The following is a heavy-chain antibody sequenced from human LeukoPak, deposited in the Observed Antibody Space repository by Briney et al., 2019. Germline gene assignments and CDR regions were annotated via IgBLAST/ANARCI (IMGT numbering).Heavy chain of an antibody. CDR3: AREVGCSSTSCYPYCGGDCHTSGAFDI. CDR2: IIPIFGTA. CDR1: GGTFSSYA. Sequence: SVKVSCKASGGTFSSYAISWVRQDPGQGLEWMGGIIPIFGTANYAQKFQGRVTITADESTSTAYMELSSLRSEDTAVYYCAREVGCSSTSCYPYCGGDCHTSGAFDIWGQGTMVTVSS. V-gene: IGHV1-69*13. D-gene: IGHD2-2*01. J-gene: IGHJ3*02.